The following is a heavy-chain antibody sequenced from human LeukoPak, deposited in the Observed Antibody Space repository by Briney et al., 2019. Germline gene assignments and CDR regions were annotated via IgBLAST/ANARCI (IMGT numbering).Heavy chain of an antibody. V-gene: IGHV3-23*01. D-gene: IGHD2-21*02. CDR2: ISGSGGSP. J-gene: IGHJ4*02. CDR3: AKAPSGVTNFDY. Sequence: GGSLRLSCAASGFTFSSYAMIWVRQAPGKGLEGVSAISGSGGSPYYADSVKGRFTISRDNSKNTLYLQMNSLRAEDTAVYYCAKAPSGVTNFDYWGQGTLVTVSS. CDR1: GFTFSSYA.